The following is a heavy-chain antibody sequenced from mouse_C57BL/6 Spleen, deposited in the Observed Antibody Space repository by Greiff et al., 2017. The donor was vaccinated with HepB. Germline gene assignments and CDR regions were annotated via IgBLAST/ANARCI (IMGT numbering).Heavy chain of an antibody. CDR3: ARRDDYDGYAMDF. CDR1: GYTFTSYW. D-gene: IGHD2-4*01. J-gene: IGHJ4*01. V-gene: IGHV1-64*01. Sequence: QVQLQQPGAELVKPGASVKLSCKASGYTFTSYWMHWVKQRPGQGLEWIGMIHPNSSSTNYNEKFKSKATLTVDKSSSTAYMQLSSLTSEDSAVYYCARRDDYDGYAMDFWGQGTSVTVSS. CDR2: IHPNSSST.